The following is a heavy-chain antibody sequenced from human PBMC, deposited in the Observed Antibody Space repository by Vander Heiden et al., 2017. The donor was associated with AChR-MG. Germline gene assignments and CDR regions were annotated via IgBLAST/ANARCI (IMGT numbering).Heavy chain of an antibody. V-gene: IGHV3-23*01. CDR3: ARGRKWNVAVAGTGFDD. Sequence: EVQLLESGGGLVQPGGSLRVSCAAAGFMFRTYDMSWVRQAPGKGLEWVAGISGSGGSTYYADSVKGRLTITRDNSKNTLYLQMNGLRGEDTAAYYCARGRKWNVAVAGTGFDDWGQGTLVTVSS. D-gene: IGHD6-19*01. CDR1: GFMFRTYD. J-gene: IGHJ5*02. CDR2: ISGSGGST.